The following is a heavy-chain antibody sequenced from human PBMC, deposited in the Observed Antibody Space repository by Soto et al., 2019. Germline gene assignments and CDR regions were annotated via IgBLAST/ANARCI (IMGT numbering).Heavy chain of an antibody. D-gene: IGHD3-10*01. V-gene: IGHV4-59*01. CDR2: IYYSGST. CDR1: GGSISSYY. CDR3: ARFDGSGSYSPFDY. Sequence: PSETLSLTCTVSGGSISSYYWSWIRQPPGKGLEWIGYIYYSGSTNYNPSLKSRVTISVDTSKNQFSLKLSSVTAADTAVYYCARFDGSGSYSPFDYWGQGTLVTVSS. J-gene: IGHJ4*02.